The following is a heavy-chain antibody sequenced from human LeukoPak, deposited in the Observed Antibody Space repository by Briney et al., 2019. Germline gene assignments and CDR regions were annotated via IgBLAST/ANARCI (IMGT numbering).Heavy chain of an antibody. V-gene: IGHV4-59*01. D-gene: IGHD6-13*01. CDR3: ARLAADLWFDP. CDR2: IYYSGST. Sequence: SETLSLTCTVSGGSISSYYWSWLRQPPGKGLEWIGYIYYSGSTNYNPSLKSRVTISVDTSKNQFSLKLSSVTAADTAVYYCARLAADLWFDPWGQGTLVTVSS. J-gene: IGHJ5*02. CDR1: GGSISSYY.